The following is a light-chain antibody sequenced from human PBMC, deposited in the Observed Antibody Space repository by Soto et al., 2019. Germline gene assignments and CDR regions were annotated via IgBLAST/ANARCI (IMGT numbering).Light chain of an antibody. CDR1: ESISRDY. V-gene: IGKV3D-15*01. CDR2: GAS. CDR3: QQYNNWPWT. Sequence: EIVLTQSPGTLSLSPGQRATLSCRASESISRDYLAWYQQRLGQAPRLLIYGASSGATGIPDRFSGSGSGTEFTLTISSLQSEDFAVYYCQQYNNWPWTFGQGTKVDIK. J-gene: IGKJ1*01.